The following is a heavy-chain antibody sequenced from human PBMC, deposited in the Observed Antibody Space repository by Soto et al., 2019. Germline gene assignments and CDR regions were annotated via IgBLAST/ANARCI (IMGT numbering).Heavy chain of an antibody. CDR3: VRDRDLGGDMAHGDF. D-gene: IGHD2-21*01. CDR1: GFTFRSHR. CDR2: ITVVTGNT. J-gene: IGHJ4*01. V-gene: IGHV3-48*02. Sequence: PGGSLRLSCAASGFTFRSHRIHWVRQSAGKGLEWLAYITVVTGNTRYADSVKGRFTISADRGRNSVFLQLNSLRDEDTAVYYCVRDRDLGGDMAHGDFWGQGTLVTVSS.